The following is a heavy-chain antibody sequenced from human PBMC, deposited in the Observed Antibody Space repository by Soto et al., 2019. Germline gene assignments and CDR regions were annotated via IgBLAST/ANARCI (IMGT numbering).Heavy chain of an antibody. CDR2: MNTDNGDA. CDR1: GYTFISYS. D-gene: IGHD5-12*01. J-gene: IGHJ1*01. Sequence: SVKVSCKDSGYTFISYSIHRVGQAHGQGLQWIGWMNTDNGDAKYQQKFQGRVTVTRDPAATTAYMQGSSLRSAERSVYYCASDQGYAAYGGLGTMVTVAS. CDR3: ASDQGYAAY. V-gene: IGHV1-3*04.